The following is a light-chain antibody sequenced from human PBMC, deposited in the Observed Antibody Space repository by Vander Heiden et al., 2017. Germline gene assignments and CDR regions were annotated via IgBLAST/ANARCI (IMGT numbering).Light chain of an antibody. Sequence: EIVLTQSPATLSLSPGERATLSCRASQSIFNYLGWYQQKPGQAPRLLIYDVSIRATGIPARFSGSGSGTDFTLTINSLEPEDFAVYYCQERNTFTFGPGTKVDIK. CDR1: QSIFNY. CDR3: QERNTFT. V-gene: IGKV3-11*01. CDR2: DVS. J-gene: IGKJ3*01.